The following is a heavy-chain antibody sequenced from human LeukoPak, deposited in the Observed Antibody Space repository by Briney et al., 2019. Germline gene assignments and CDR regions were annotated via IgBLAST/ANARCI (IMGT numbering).Heavy chain of an antibody. CDR1: GFTFRNYG. CDR2: ISSDGTNK. CDR3: AKSYAGYDSSYYFDY. D-gene: IGHD5-12*01. Sequence: GGSLRLSCAASGFTFRNYGMHWVRQAPGKGLEWVAFISSDGTNKDYADSVKGRFSISRDNSKNTLYLQMNRLRADDTAMYYCAKSYAGYDSSYYFDYWGQGTLVTVSS. V-gene: IGHV3-30*18. J-gene: IGHJ4*02.